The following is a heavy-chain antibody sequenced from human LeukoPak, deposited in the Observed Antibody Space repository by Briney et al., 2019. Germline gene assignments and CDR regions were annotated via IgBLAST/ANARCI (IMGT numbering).Heavy chain of an antibody. CDR3: ARLISAYYADY. Sequence: SQTRSLTCTVSGGSISSGDYFWSWIRQHPGKGLEWIGYIYDSGSTYYNPSLKSRVAISVDRSKNQFSLKLSSVTAADTAVYYCARLISAYYADYWGQGALVTVSS. CDR1: GGSISSGDYF. J-gene: IGHJ4*02. D-gene: IGHD1-26*01. V-gene: IGHV4-31*03. CDR2: IYDSGST.